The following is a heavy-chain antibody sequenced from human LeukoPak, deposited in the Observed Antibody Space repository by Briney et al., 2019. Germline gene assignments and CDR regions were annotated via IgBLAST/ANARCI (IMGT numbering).Heavy chain of an antibody. CDR2: FNAYNGHT. D-gene: IGHD3-10*01. CDR1: GYTFTSSR. V-gene: IGHV1-18*01. Sequence: GASVKVSCKASGYTFTSSRISWGRQAPGQGLEWFAWFNAYNGHTNYAQKLQGRVSMTTDTSTSTAYMEMRSLRSDDTAVYYCARDLYSYGSGSYPPRHWGQGTPVTVSS. J-gene: IGHJ4*02. CDR3: ARDLYSYGSGSYPPRH.